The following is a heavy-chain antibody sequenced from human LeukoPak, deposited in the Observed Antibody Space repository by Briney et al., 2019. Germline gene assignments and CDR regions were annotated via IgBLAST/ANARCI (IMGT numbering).Heavy chain of an antibody. CDR2: ISWNSGSI. J-gene: IGHJ4*02. V-gene: IGHV3-9*01. Sequence: GGSLRLSCAASGFTFDDYAMHWVRQAPGKGLEGVSGISWNSGSIGYADSVKGRFTISRDNAKNSLYLQMNSLRAEDTALYYCAKDNRGYSYGSGLDYWGQGTLVTVSS. CDR1: GFTFDDYA. D-gene: IGHD5-18*01. CDR3: AKDNRGYSYGSGLDY.